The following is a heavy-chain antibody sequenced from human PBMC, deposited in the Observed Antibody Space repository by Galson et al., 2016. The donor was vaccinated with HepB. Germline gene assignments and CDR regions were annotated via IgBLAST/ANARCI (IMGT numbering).Heavy chain of an antibody. D-gene: IGHD3-10*01. CDR2: ISWNSDSI. CDR3: AKERSQSYSDC. Sequence: SLRLSCAASGFTFDDYAMHWVRQPPGKGLEWVASISWNSDSIGYADSVKGRFTISRGNSKNTLYLQMNSLRVEDTAIYYCAKERSQSYSDCWGQGALVTVSS. J-gene: IGHJ4*02. CDR1: GFTFDDYA. V-gene: IGHV3-9*01.